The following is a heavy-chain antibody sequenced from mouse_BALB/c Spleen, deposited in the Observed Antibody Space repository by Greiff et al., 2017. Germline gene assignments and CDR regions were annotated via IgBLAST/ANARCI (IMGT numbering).Heavy chain of an antibody. Sequence: EVQLQQSGAELVKPGASVKLSCTASGFNIKDTYMHWVKQRPEQGLEWIGRIDPANGNTKYDPKFQGKATITADTSSNTAYLQLSSLTSEDTAVYYCARGSYYGSSQYYYAMDYWGQGTSVTVSS. J-gene: IGHJ4*01. D-gene: IGHD1-1*01. V-gene: IGHV14-3*02. CDR3: ARGSYYGSSQYYYAMDY. CDR2: IDPANGNT. CDR1: GFNIKDTY.